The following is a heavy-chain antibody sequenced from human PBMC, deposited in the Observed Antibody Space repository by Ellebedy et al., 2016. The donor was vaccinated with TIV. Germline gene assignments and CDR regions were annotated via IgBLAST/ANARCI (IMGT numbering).Heavy chain of an antibody. CDR3: ATDPRYFDSEGDY. D-gene: IGHD3-9*01. CDR2: INPSGGST. CDR1: GYTFTSYY. Sequence: ASVKVSCXASGYTFTSYYMHWVRQAPGQGLEWMGIINPSGGSTSYAQKFQGRVTMTEDTSTDTAYMELSSLRSEDTAVYYCATDPRYFDSEGDYWGQGTLVTVSS. J-gene: IGHJ4*02. V-gene: IGHV1-46*01.